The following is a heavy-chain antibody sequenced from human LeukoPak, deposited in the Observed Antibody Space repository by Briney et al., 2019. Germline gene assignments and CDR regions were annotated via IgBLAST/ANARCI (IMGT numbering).Heavy chain of an antibody. V-gene: IGHV1-2*02. Sequence: ASVKVSCKASGYTFTGYYIHWVRQAPGQGLEWMGWINPNSGGTNYAQNFQGRVTMTRDTSISTVYMELSRLQSDDTAVFYCARDGYYQDLGKYYIPFDYWGQGTLVTVSS. CDR2: INPNSGGT. J-gene: IGHJ4*02. CDR1: GYTFTGYY. D-gene: IGHD3-10*01. CDR3: ARDGYYQDLGKYYIPFDY.